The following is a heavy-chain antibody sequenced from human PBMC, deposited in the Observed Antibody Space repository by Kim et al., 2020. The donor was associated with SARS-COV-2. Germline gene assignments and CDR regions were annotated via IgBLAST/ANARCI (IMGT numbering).Heavy chain of an antibody. CDR2: IYHAGAP. CDR3: AREAATNTWFDP. V-gene: IGHV4-4*02. CDR1: GDSITNDRR. D-gene: IGHD4-4*01. J-gene: IGHJ5*02. Sequence: SETLSLTCGVSGDSITNDRRWSWVRQSPGKGLEWIGEIYHAGAPNYNPSFKSRVTMSMDKSKNQFSLNLISVTAADTAVYYCAREAATNTWFDPCGQG.